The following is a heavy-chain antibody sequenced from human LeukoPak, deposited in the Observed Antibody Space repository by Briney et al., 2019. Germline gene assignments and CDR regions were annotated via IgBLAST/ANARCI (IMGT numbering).Heavy chain of an antibody. J-gene: IGHJ4*02. V-gene: IGHV3-9*01. CDR2: ISWNSGSI. Sequence: GGSLRLSCAASGFTFDDYAMHWVRQAPGKGLEWVSGISWNSGSIGYADSVKGRFTISRDNAKNSLYLQMNSLRAEDTAVYYCARSRGMVRGVLDYWGQGTLVTVSS. CDR1: GFTFDDYA. D-gene: IGHD3-10*01. CDR3: ARSRGMVRGVLDY.